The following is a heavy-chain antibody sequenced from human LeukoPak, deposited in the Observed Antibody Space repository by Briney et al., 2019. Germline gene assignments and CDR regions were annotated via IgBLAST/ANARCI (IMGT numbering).Heavy chain of an antibody. CDR2: ISGDGGST. D-gene: IGHD2-2*01. V-gene: IGHV3-43*02. J-gene: IGHJ4*02. Sequence: GGSLRLSCAASGFTFDDYAMHWVRQAPGKGLEWVSLISGDGGSTYYADSVKGRFTISRDNSKNSLYLQMNSLRTEDTALYYFARWRITSSTQFDYWGQGTLVTESS. CDR3: ARWRITSSTQFDY. CDR1: GFTFDDYA.